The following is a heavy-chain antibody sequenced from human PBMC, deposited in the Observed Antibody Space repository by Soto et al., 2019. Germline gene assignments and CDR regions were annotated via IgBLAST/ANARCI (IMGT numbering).Heavy chain of an antibody. Sequence: SVKVSCKASGGTFSSYAISWVRQAPGQGLEWMGGIIPIFGRANYAQKFQGRVTITADESTSTAYMELSSLRSADTAVYYCARGAAAGKMNWVDPWGQGTLVTVSS. V-gene: IGHV1-69*13. D-gene: IGHD6-13*01. CDR2: IIPIFGRA. CDR1: GGTFSSYA. J-gene: IGHJ5*02. CDR3: ARGAAAGKMNWVDP.